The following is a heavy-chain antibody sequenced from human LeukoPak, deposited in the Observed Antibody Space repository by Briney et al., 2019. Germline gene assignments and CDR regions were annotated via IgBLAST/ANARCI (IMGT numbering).Heavy chain of an antibody. D-gene: IGHD6-6*01. V-gene: IGHV3-9*01. CDR1: GFTFDDYA. Sequence: GRSLRLSCAASGFTFDDYAMHWVRQVPGKGLEWVSGISWNSGSIGYADSVKGRFTTSRDNAKNSLYLQMNSLRAEDTALYYCAKDRAIAAPSQVFDYWGQGTLVTVSS. CDR3: AKDRAIAAPSQVFDY. J-gene: IGHJ4*02. CDR2: ISWNSGSI.